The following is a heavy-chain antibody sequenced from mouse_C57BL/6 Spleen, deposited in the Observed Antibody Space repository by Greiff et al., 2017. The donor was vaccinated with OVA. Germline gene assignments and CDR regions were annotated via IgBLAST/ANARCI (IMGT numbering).Heavy chain of an antibody. V-gene: IGHV1-26*01. J-gene: IGHJ1*03. CDR3: ARREVGYFEV. CDR2: INPNNGGT. CDR1: GYTFTDYY. Sequence: EVQLQQSGPELVKPGASVKISCKASGYTFTDYYMNWVKQSHGKSLEWIGDINPNNGGTSYNQKFKGKATLTVDKSSSTAYMELRSLTSEDSAVYYCARREVGYFEVWGTGTTVTVSS.